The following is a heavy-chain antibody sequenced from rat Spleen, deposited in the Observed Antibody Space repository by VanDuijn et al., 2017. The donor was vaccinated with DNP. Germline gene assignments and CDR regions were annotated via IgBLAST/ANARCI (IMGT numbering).Heavy chain of an antibody. V-gene: IGHV3-3*01. Sequence: EVQLQESGPGLVEPSQSLSLTCSVTGYSITSCCRWTWIRKFPGHKLEWMGYINSAGSTNYNPSLKSRISITRDTSKNQFFLQVNSVNTEDTATYYCARWPGYNPPYAMDAWGQGTSVTVSS. D-gene: IGHD1-4*01. CDR3: ARWPGYNPPYAMDA. CDR1: GYSITSCCR. CDR2: INSAGST. J-gene: IGHJ4*01.